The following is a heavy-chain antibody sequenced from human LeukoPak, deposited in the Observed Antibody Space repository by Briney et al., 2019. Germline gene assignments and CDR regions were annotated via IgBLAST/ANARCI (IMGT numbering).Heavy chain of an antibody. V-gene: IGHV4-39*07. D-gene: IGHD1/OR15-1a*01. J-gene: IGHJ4*02. Sequence: SETLSLTCTVSGGSISSGSYYWGWIRQSPGKGLEWIGSMYFSGSTYYNPSLKSRVTISVDTSKNQFSLKLSSVTTADTAVYYCAGGPNNYYFDYWGQGTLVTVSS. CDR3: AGGPNNYYFDY. CDR1: GGSISSGSYY. CDR2: MYFSGST.